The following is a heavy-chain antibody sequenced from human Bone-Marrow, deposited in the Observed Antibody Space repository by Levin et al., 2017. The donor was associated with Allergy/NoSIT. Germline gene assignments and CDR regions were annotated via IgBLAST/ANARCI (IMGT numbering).Heavy chain of an antibody. J-gene: IGHJ6*02. CDR1: GFTFSSYA. D-gene: IGHD6-6*01. CDR3: ATIEYSSSDRSFYGLDV. CDR2: ITDRGDRA. V-gene: IGHV3-23*01. Sequence: SCAASGFTFSSYAISWVRQAPGKGLEWVSSITDRGDRAYYADSVKGRFTISRDNSKDTLNLQMNSLRADDTALYYCATIEYSSSDRSFYGLDVWGQGTTVTVSS.